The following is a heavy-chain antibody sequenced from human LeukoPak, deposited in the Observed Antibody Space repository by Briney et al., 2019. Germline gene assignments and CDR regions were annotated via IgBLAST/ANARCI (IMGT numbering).Heavy chain of an antibody. J-gene: IGHJ6*02. CDR2: ISGSGGST. Sequence: GGSLRLSCAASGFTFSSYAMSWVRQAPGKGLEWVSAISGSGGSTYYAGSVKGRFTISRDNSKNTLYLQMNSLRAEDTAVYYCAKSMVRGVMGYYYGMDVWGQGTTVTVSS. CDR1: GFTFSSYA. V-gene: IGHV3-23*01. D-gene: IGHD3-10*01. CDR3: AKSMVRGVMGYYYGMDV.